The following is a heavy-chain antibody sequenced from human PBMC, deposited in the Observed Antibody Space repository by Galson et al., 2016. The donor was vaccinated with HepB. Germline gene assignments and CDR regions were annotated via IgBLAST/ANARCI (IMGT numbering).Heavy chain of an antibody. CDR1: DDTVTSGKYY. CDR3: ARSSGNSEYQGIA. D-gene: IGHD2/OR15-2a*01. CDR2: ISYSWNT. V-gene: IGHV4-61*01. J-gene: IGHJ5*02. Sequence: LSLTCTVSDDTVTSGKYYWTWIPQPPGKALEWLAYISYSWNTNSNPALKSRVTLSIDRSKGQFSLRLSSVTAADTALYYCARSSGNSEYQGIAWGQGTLVTVSS.